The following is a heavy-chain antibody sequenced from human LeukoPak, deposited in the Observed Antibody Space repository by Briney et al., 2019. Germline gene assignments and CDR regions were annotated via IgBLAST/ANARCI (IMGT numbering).Heavy chain of an antibody. V-gene: IGHV3-20*04. D-gene: IGHD1-26*01. Sequence: PGGSLRLSCAASGFTSDDYGMSWVRQAPGKGLEWVSGINWNGGSTGYADSVKGRFTISRDNAKNSLYLQMNSLRAEDTALYYCARAGVGATTGWFDPWGQGTLVTVSS. CDR3: ARAGVGATTGWFDP. CDR1: GFTSDDYG. J-gene: IGHJ5*02. CDR2: INWNGGST.